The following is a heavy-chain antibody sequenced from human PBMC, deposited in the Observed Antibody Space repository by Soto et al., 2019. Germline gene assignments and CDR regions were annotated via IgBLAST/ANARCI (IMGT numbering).Heavy chain of an antibody. CDR3: AKDRVAAAGWASESFDY. CDR2: ISGSGGST. V-gene: IGHV3-23*01. CDR1: GFTFSSYA. Sequence: EVQLLESGGGLVQPGGSLRLSCAASGFTFSSYAMSWVRRAPGKGLEWVSAISGSGGSTYYADSVKGRFTISRDNSKNTLYLQMNSLRVEDTAVYYCAKDRVAAAGWASESFDYWGQGTLVTVSS. D-gene: IGHD6-13*01. J-gene: IGHJ4*02.